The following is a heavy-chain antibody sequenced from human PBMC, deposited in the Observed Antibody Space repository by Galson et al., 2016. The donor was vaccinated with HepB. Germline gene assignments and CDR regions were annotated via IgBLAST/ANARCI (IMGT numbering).Heavy chain of an antibody. J-gene: IGHJ6*02. CDR1: GFSFSDSY. D-gene: IGHD3-10*01. CDR3: ARGHQLLWNGLDV. CDR2: ISSSGSTI. Sequence: LRLSCAASGFSFSDSYMNWIRQAPGKGLEWVSYISSSGSTIYYADSVKGRFTISRDNARNSLYLQMNSLRAEDTAVYFCARGHQLLWNGLDVWGQGTTVTVSS. V-gene: IGHV3-11*01.